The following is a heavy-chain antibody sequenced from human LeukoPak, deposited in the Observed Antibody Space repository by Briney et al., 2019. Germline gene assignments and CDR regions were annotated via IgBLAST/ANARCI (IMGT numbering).Heavy chain of an antibody. D-gene: IGHD3/OR15-3a*01. J-gene: IGHJ6*02. CDR2: ISGSGGST. V-gene: IGHV3-23*01. CDR1: GFTFSSYA. Sequence: PGGSLRLSCAASGFTFSSYAMSWVRQAPGKGLEWVSAISGSGGSTYYADSVKGRFTISRDNSKNTLYLQMNSLRAEDTAVYYCAKFGRQYYYCYDMDVWGQGTTVTVSS. CDR3: AKFGRQYYYCYDMDV.